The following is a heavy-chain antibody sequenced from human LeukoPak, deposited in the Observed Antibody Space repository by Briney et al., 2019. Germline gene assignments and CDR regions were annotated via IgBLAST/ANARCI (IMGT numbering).Heavy chain of an antibody. D-gene: IGHD2-2*01. CDR3: ARDGSGPAAYYYYYMDV. V-gene: IGHV3-33*01. CDR1: GFTFSSYG. Sequence: GGSLRLSCAASGFTFSSYGMHWVRQAPGKGLEWVAVIWYDGSNKYYADSVKGRFTISRDNSKNTLYLQMNSLRAEDTAVYYCARDGSGPAAYYYYYMDVWGEGTTVTVSS. J-gene: IGHJ6*03. CDR2: IWYDGSNK.